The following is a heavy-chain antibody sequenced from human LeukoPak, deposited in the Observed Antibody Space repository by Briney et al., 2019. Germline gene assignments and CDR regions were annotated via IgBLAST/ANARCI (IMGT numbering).Heavy chain of an antibody. D-gene: IGHD3-10*01. CDR2: FYYSGST. J-gene: IGHJ6*02. V-gene: IGHV4-39*01. Sequence: SETLSLTCTVSGGSISSSSYYWGWIRQPPGKGLDWIGSFYYSGSTYYNPSLKSRVTISVDTSKNQFSLKLSSVTAADTAVYYCARRLIIAHYGMDVWGQGTTVTVSS. CDR1: GGSISSSSYY. CDR3: ARRLIIAHYGMDV.